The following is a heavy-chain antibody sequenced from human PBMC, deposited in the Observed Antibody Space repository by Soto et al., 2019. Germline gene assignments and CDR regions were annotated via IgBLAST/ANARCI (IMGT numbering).Heavy chain of an antibody. D-gene: IGHD2-15*01. Sequence: SETLSLTCAVYGGSFSGYYWSWIRQPPGKGLEWIGEINHSGSTNYNPSLKSRVTISVDTSKNQFSPKLSSVTAADTAVYYCARADCSGGSCYGDAFDSWGQGTMVTVSS. V-gene: IGHV4-34*01. CDR2: INHSGST. J-gene: IGHJ3*02. CDR1: GGSFSGYY. CDR3: ARADCSGGSCYGDAFDS.